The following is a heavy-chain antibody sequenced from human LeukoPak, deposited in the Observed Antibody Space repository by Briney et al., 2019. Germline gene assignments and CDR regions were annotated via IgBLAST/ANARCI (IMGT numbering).Heavy chain of an antibody. J-gene: IGHJ4*02. CDR2: IEQDGSKK. V-gene: IGHV3-7*01. CDR3: ARDLSAKDDY. CDR1: GFTFSSYW. Sequence: PGGSLRLSCAASGFTFSSYWMNWVRQAPGKGLEWVANIEQDGSKKYYVDSVKGRFTISRDNAKNSLYLQMNSLRADDTAVYYCARDLSAKDDYWGQGTLDTVSS.